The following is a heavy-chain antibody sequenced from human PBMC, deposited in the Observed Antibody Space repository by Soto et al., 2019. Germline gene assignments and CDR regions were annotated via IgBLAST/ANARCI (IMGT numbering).Heavy chain of an antibody. Sequence: SETLSLTCTVSGGSVSSGSYYWSWIRQPPGKGLEWIGYIYYSGSTNYNPSLKSRVTISVDTSKNQFSLKLSSVTAADTAVYYCARAGYSYGYEWFDPWGQGTLVTVSS. CDR3: ARAGYSYGYEWFDP. CDR1: GGSVSSGSYY. CDR2: IYYSGST. D-gene: IGHD5-18*01. J-gene: IGHJ5*02. V-gene: IGHV4-61*01.